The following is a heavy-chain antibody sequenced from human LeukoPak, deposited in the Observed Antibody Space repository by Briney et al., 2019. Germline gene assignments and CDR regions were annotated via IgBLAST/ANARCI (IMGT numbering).Heavy chain of an antibody. CDR1: GFTFSSYE. J-gene: IGHJ4*02. Sequence: PGGSLRLSCAASGFTFSSYEMNWVRQAPGKGLEWVSYISSSGSTIYYADSVKGRFTISRDNAKNSLYLQMNSLRAEDTAVYYCARGPWFGEFAYYFDYWGQGTLVTVSS. V-gene: IGHV3-48*03. D-gene: IGHD3-10*01. CDR2: ISSSGSTI. CDR3: ARGPWFGEFAYYFDY.